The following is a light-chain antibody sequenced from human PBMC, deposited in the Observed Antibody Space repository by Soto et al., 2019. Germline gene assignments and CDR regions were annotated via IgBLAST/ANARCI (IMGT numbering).Light chain of an antibody. J-gene: IGKJ3*01. V-gene: IGKV1-27*01. CDR2: DAS. CDR3: QKYDSAPFT. Sequence: DIPMTQSLSSLSASVGDRVTITCRASQGISKFLAWYQQKPGKVPKFMIYDASSLRRGVQSRYSGSGSETDFTLTISSLQPEDVATYYCQKYDSAPFTFCPGTTVDLK. CDR1: QGISKF.